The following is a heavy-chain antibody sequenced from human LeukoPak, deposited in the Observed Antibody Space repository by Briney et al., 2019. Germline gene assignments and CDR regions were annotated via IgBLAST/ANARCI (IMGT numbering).Heavy chain of an antibody. Sequence: GGSLTLSCAASRFTFSSYDMIWLRQAPGKGLEWVSSIRNSGCRTFYTHSVKGRFTISRDNSKITMYLQMNSLRAEDTAVYYCAKSYNGYESKPDYWGQGALGTVSS. CDR3: AKSYNGYESKPDY. CDR1: RFTFSSYD. J-gene: IGHJ4*02. CDR2: IRNSGCRT. D-gene: IGHD5-12*01. V-gene: IGHV3-23*01.